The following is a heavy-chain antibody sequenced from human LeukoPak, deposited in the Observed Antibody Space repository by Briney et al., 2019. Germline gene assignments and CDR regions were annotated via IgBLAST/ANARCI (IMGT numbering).Heavy chain of an antibody. J-gene: IGHJ4*02. CDR3: ATDFGSGSYYRAALDF. Sequence: ASVKVSCTASGYTFTDYYTHWVRQAPGPGLEWMGWINPNNGGTNYAQKFQGRVTMTRDTSISTAYMELSRLRSDDTAVYYCATDFGSGSYYRAALDFWGQGALVTVSS. CDR1: GYTFTDYY. CDR2: INPNNGGT. V-gene: IGHV1-2*02. D-gene: IGHD3-10*01.